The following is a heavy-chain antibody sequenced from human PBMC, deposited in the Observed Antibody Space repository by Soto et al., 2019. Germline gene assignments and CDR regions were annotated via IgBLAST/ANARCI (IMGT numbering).Heavy chain of an antibody. Sequence: EVQLVESGGGLVQPGGSLKLSCAASGFTFSGSAMHWVRQASGKGLEWVGHSRSRANNYATAYAASVKGRFTISRDDSKNTAYLQMNSLKTEDTAVYYCTRVEVIVGSLWGQGTLVTVSS. CDR1: GFTFSGSA. V-gene: IGHV3-73*02. CDR2: SRSRANNYAT. D-gene: IGHD2-21*01. CDR3: TRVEVIVGSL. J-gene: IGHJ4*02.